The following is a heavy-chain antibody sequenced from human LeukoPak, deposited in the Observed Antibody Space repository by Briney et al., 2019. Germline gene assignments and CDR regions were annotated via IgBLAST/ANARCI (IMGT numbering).Heavy chain of an antibody. CDR1: GGSISSTNYY. V-gene: IGHV4-39*01. CDR3: AKTTVTTLDY. CDR2: IYYSGST. Sequence: SETLSLTCSVSGGSISSTNYYWGWIRQPPGKGLEWIGRIYYSGSTYYNPSLKSRATISVDTSRNQFSLKLSSVTAADTAVYYCAKTTVTTLDYWGRGTLVTVSS. J-gene: IGHJ4*02. D-gene: IGHD4-11*01.